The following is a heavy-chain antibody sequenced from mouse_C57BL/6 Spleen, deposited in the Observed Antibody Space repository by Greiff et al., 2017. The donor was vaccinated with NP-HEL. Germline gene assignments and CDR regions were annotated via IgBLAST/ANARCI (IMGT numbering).Heavy chain of an antibody. CDR1: GFNITNTY. D-gene: IGHD2-1*01. CDR2: IDPANGNT. CDR3: ARSGGNYPAWFAY. V-gene: IGHV14-3*01. J-gene: IGHJ3*01. Sequence: VQLKESVAELVRPGASVKLSCTASGFNITNTYMHWVKQRPEQGLEWIGRIDPANGNTKYAPKFQGKATITADTSSTAAYLQLSSLTSEYTAIYYGARSGGNYPAWFAYWGQGTLVTVSA.